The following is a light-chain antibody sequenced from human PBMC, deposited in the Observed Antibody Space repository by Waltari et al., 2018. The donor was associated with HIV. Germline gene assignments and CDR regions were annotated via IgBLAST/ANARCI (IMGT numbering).Light chain of an antibody. V-gene: IGLV3-25*03. CDR2: KDT. CDR1: ALPKQH. J-gene: IGLJ3*02. CDR3: QSADSGGFHWV. Sequence: SYELTQPPSVSVSPGQTATITCSGDALPKQHAFWYQQRPGQAPLFLIYKDTERPSGIPERFSGSTSGATVTLTISGVQAEDEADYYCQSADSGGFHWVFGGGTKLTVL.